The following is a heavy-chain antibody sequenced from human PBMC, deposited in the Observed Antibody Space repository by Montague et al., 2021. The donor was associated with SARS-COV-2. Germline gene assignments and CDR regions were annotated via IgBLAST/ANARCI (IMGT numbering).Heavy chain of an antibody. CDR1: GASVTSTNW. CDR3: ARVRQWLVPFDY. CDR2: IYHTGNT. D-gene: IGHD6-19*01. J-gene: IGHJ4*02. Sequence: SETLSLTCGVSGASVTSTNWWSWVRQPTGKGLEWIGEIYHTGNTNYSPSLKNRVYISLDKSTNQLSLRLNSVTAADTAVYYCARVRQWLVPFDYWGQGTLVTVSS. V-gene: IGHV4-4*02.